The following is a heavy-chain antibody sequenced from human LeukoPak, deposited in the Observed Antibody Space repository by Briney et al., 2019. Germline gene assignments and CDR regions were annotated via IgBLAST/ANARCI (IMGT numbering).Heavy chain of an antibody. CDR3: AIPSSYDGSRYYHAY. D-gene: IGHD3-22*01. CDR2: IGQDGTET. J-gene: IGHJ4*02. CDR1: GISFASYW. Sequence: GGSLRLSCAASGISFASYWVTWVRQAPGKGLEWVANIGQDGTETVYVGSVKGRFTVSRDNARKLLFLQMNSLRADDTAVYYCAIPSSYDGSRYYHAYWGQGTLVSVSS. V-gene: IGHV3-7*01.